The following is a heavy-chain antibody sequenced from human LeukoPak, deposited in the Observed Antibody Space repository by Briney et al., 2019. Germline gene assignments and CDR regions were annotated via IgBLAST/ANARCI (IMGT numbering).Heavy chain of an antibody. CDR1: GFAFSSYS. D-gene: IGHD3-16*01. V-gene: IGHV3-21*01. CDR2: ISSSSSYI. CDR3: ARDWGPDDAFDI. J-gene: IGHJ3*02. Sequence: PGGSLRLSCAASGFAFSSYSMNWVRQAPGKGLEWVSSISSSSSYIYYADSVKGRFTISRDNAKNSLYLQMNSLRAEDTAVYYCARDWGPDDAFDIWGQGTMVTVSS.